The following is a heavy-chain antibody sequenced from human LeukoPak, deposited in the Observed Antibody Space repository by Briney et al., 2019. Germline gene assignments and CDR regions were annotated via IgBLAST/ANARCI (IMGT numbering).Heavy chain of an antibody. J-gene: IGHJ4*02. V-gene: IGHV3-9*03. Sequence: PGGSLRLSCAASGFTFDDYAMHWVRQAPGKGLEWVSGISWNSGTIGYADSVKGRFTISRDNAKNSLYLQMNSPRAKDMALYYCAKATYYDISGSSYFDYWGQGTLVTVSS. D-gene: IGHD3-9*01. CDR1: GFTFDDYA. CDR2: ISWNSGTI. CDR3: AKATYYDISGSSYFDY.